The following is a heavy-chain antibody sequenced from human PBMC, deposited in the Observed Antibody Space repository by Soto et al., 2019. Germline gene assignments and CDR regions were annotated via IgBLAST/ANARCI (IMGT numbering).Heavy chain of an antibody. D-gene: IGHD3-22*01. CDR1: GFTFISYA. V-gene: IGHV3-23*01. J-gene: IGHJ4*02. CDR3: AKVYGRIYDSSGYYYDY. Sequence: PGGSLRLSCAASGFTFISYAMSWVRQAPGKGLEWVSAISGSGGSTYYADSVKGRFTISRDNSKNTLYLQMNSLRAEDTAVYYCAKVYGRIYDSSGYYYDYWGQGTLVTVSS. CDR2: ISGSGGST.